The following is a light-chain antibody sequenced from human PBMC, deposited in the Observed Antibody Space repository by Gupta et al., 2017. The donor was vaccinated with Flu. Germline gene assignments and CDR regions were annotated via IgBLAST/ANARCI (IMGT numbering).Light chain of an antibody. V-gene: IGKV2-30*02. J-gene: IGKJ2*01. Sequence: VTLVQPSSISCMSSQSLVHNDVNTYLNWYQQRPGQSPRLLIYDISNRDSGVPYRFSGSGSGTDFTLNISRVQAEDFGVYYCKQTNSTPYTFGQGTKMEIK. CDR2: DIS. CDR1: QSLVHNDVNTY. CDR3: KQTNSTPYT.